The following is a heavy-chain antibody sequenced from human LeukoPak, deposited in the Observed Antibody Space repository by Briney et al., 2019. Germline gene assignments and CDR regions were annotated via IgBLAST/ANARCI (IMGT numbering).Heavy chain of an antibody. CDR1: GGTFSSYA. D-gene: IGHD6-13*01. CDR2: IIPILGIA. CDR3: ARVIKIGSSYSYYGMDV. Sequence: GSSVKVSCKASGGTFSSYAISWVRQAPGQGLEWMGRIIPILGIANYAQKFQGRATITADKSTSTAYMELSSLRSEDTAVYYCARVIKIGSSYSYYGMDVWGQGTTVTVSS. J-gene: IGHJ6*02. V-gene: IGHV1-69*04.